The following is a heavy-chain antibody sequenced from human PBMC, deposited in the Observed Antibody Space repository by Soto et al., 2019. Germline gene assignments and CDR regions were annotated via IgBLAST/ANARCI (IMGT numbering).Heavy chain of an antibody. Sequence: ASVKVSCKASGYTFTSYGSRWVRQAQEQGPEWMGWISAYNGNTNYAQKLQGRVTMTTDTSTSTAYMELRSLRSDDTATYYCARSTYSSGWHWDPYYYYGMDVWGQGTTVTVSS. CDR1: GYTFTSYG. D-gene: IGHD6-19*01. CDR3: ARSTYSSGWHWDPYYYYGMDV. J-gene: IGHJ6*02. CDR2: ISAYNGNT. V-gene: IGHV1-18*01.